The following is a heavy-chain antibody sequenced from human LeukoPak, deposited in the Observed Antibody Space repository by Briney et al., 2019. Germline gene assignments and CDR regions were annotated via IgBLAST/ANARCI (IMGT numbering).Heavy chain of an antibody. J-gene: IGHJ6*02. CDR3: ARPYYSGNFYYYGMDV. CDR1: GFTFSSYW. D-gene: IGHD1-26*01. CDR2: IKQDGSEK. V-gene: IGHV3-7*03. Sequence: GGSLRLSCAASGFTFSSYWMSWVRQAPGKGLEWVANIKQDGSEKYYVDSVKGRFTISRDNAKNSVHLQMNSLRAEDTAVYYCARPYYSGNFYYYGMDVWGQGTTVTVSS.